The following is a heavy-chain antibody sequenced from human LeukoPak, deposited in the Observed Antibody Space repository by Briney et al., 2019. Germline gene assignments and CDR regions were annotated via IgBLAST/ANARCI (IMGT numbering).Heavy chain of an antibody. CDR3: ASSNYDFWSGNDY. V-gene: IGHV4-59*01. D-gene: IGHD3-3*01. CDR1: GVSISSYY. CDR2: IYYSGST. J-gene: IGHJ4*02. Sequence: PSETPSLTCTVSGVSISSYYWSWIRQPPGKGLEWIGYIYYSGSTNYNPSLKSRVTISVDTSKNQFSLKLSSVTAADTAVYYCASSNYDFWSGNDYWGPGTLVTV.